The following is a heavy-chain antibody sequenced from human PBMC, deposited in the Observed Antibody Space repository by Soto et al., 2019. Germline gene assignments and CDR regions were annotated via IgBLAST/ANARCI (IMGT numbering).Heavy chain of an antibody. CDR1: GFTFSSYG. CDR3: ARAPYGSGSYSSDYFDY. Sequence: PGGSLRLSCAASGFTFSSYGMNWVRQAPGKGLEWVSHISGSTSVTYYADSVKGRFTISRDNAKNSLFLQMNSLRDEDTAVYYCARAPYGSGSYSSDYFDYWGQGTLVTVSS. V-gene: IGHV3-48*02. CDR2: ISGSTSVT. D-gene: IGHD3-10*01. J-gene: IGHJ4*02.